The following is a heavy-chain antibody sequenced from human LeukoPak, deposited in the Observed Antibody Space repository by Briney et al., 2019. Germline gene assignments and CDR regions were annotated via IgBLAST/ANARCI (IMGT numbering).Heavy chain of an antibody. CDR3: ARALISITIFGVVIRTPETEFDY. J-gene: IGHJ4*02. CDR2: ISAYNGNT. CDR1: GYTFTSYG. Sequence: ASVKVSCRASGYTFTSYGISWVRQAPGQGLEWMGWISAYNGNTNHAQKLQGRVTMTTDTSTSTAYMELRSLRSDDTAVYYCARALISITIFGVVIRTPETEFDYWGQGTLVTVSS. V-gene: IGHV1-18*01. D-gene: IGHD3-3*01.